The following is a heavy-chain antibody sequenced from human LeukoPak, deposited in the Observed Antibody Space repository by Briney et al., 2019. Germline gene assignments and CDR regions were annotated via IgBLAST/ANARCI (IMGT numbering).Heavy chain of an antibody. CDR2: IYTTGST. CDR3: ARERGSLTGYLSIDY. D-gene: IGHD3-9*01. Sequence: SQTLSLTCSVSAGSISSGSHYWTWIRQPAEKGLEWIGRIYTTGSTNYNPSLKSRVTISVDTSKNQFSLKLSSVTAADTAVYYCARERGSLTGYLSIDYWGHGTLVTVSS. CDR1: AGSISSGSHY. V-gene: IGHV4-61*02. J-gene: IGHJ4*01.